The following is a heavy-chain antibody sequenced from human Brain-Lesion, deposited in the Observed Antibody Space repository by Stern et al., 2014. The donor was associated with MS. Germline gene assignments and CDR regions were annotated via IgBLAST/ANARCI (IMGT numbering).Heavy chain of an antibody. CDR2: IYYNGNT. V-gene: IGHV4-31*03. CDR3: ARAPSPDYGDGGYFDF. D-gene: IGHD4-17*01. CDR1: GDSISSGGYY. Sequence: QVQLQESGPGLVKPSQTLSLTCTVSGDSISSGGYYWGWIRQHPGKGLEWIGHIYYNGNTYYNPSLKSRVVISVDTSKNQFSLKLTSVTAADTAVFYCARAPSPDYGDGGYFDFWGQGTLVTVSS. J-gene: IGHJ4*02.